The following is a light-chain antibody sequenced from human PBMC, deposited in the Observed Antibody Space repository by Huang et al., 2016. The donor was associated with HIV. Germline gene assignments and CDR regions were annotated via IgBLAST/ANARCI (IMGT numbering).Light chain of an antibody. CDR3: QQYHSTPYT. J-gene: IGKJ2*01. Sequence: IVMTQSPDSLAVSLGERATINCKSSQSVLYSSNNKNYLAWYQQKPGQPAKLLIYWASIREFGVPDRFSGSGSGTDFTLTISSLQAADVAVDYCQQYHSTPYTFGQGTKLEIK. CDR1: QSVLYSSNNKNY. V-gene: IGKV4-1*01. CDR2: WAS.